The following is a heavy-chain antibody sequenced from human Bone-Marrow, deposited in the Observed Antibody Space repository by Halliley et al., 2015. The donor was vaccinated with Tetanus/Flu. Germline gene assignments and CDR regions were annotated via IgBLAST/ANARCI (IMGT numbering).Heavy chain of an antibody. V-gene: IGHV4-59*12. CDR2: YSGSA. CDR3: ARDREFCSGGTCYISWYFDV. J-gene: IGHJ2*01. D-gene: IGHD2-15*01. Sequence: YSGSANYTPPLRGRATISADTSKNQFSLKLTSVTAADSAVYYCARDREFCSGGTCYISWYFDVWGRGTLVTVSS.